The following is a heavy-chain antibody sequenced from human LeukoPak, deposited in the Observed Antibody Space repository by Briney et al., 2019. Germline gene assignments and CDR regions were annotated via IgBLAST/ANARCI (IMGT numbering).Heavy chain of an antibody. CDR2: IYPGDSDT. Sequence: GESLKISCKGSGYSFTNSWIGWVRQMPGKGLEWMAIIYPGDSDTRYSPSFQGLVTLSADKSISTAYLQWSSLKASDTAMYYCARHDFTSTGRIDYWGQGTLVTVSS. CDR1: GYSFTNSW. D-gene: IGHD3/OR15-3a*01. V-gene: IGHV5-51*01. CDR3: ARHDFTSTGRIDY. J-gene: IGHJ4*02.